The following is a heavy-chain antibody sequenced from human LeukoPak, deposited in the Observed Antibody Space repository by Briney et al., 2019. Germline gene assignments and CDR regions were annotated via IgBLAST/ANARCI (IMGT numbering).Heavy chain of an antibody. V-gene: IGHV3-30*18. CDR2: VSHDGSNT. Sequence: GGSLRLSCAASGFTFSRSAVHWVRQAPGKGLEWVAVVSHDGSNTDYTDSVKGRFTISRDNSKNTLYLQMNSLRAEDTAVYYCAKEMKPWMHFDYWGQGTLVTVSS. CDR3: AKEMKPWMHFDY. CDR1: GFTFSRSA. D-gene: IGHD5-12*01. J-gene: IGHJ4*02.